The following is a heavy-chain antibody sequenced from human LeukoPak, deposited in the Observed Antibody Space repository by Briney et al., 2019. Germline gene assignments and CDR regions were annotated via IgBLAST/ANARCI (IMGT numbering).Heavy chain of an antibody. Sequence: GGSLRLSCSASGFPFGDYAMSWVRQAPGRGLEWVGVIRSEDHGGTTEYAASVRGRFTISRDDSKSIAYLQMNSLETEDTALYYCTRFGHYPIDYWGQGTLVTVSS. J-gene: IGHJ4*02. D-gene: IGHD3-10*01. CDR3: TRFGHYPIDY. CDR2: IRSEDHGGTT. V-gene: IGHV3-49*04. CDR1: GFPFGDYA.